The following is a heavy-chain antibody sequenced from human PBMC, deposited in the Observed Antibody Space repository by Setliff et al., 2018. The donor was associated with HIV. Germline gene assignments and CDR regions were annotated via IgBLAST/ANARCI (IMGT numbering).Heavy chain of an antibody. Sequence: PSETLSLTCTVSGGSISSSSYYWGWIRQPPGKGLEWIGSIYYSGSGYYNPSLKSRVTISVDTSKNQFSLKLSSVIAADTAVYYCARLYDSSADYYYYMDVWGKGTTVTVSS. CDR1: GGSISSSSYY. CDR2: IYYSGSG. D-gene: IGHD3-22*01. V-gene: IGHV4-39*01. J-gene: IGHJ6*03. CDR3: ARLYDSSADYYYYMDV.